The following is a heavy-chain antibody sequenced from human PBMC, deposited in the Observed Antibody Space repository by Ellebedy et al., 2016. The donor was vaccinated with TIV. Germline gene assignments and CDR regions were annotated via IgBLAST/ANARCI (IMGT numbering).Heavy chain of an antibody. D-gene: IGHD3-10*01. V-gene: IGHV1-69*13. Sequence: SVKVSXXASGGTFSSYAISWVRQAPGQGLEWMGGIIPIFGTANYAQKFQGRVTITADESTSTAYMELSSLRSEDTAVYYCAADLLVRGQEYTTYWGQGTLVTVSS. CDR2: IIPIFGTA. J-gene: IGHJ4*02. CDR1: GGTFSSYA. CDR3: AADLLVRGQEYTTY.